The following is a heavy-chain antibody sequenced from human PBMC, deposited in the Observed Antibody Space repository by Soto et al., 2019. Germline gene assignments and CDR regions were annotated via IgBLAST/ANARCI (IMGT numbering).Heavy chain of an antibody. CDR1: CGSVSSSNW. D-gene: IGHD3-22*01. CDR3: ARDQVDSSGSSPNSYYGMDV. CDR2: IYHSGIT. V-gene: IGHV4-4*02. Sequence: SETLSLTCAVSCGSVSSSNWWSCGRQPPGKGLEGIGEIYHSGITNYNPSLKSRVTISVDKSKNQFSLKLSSVTAADTAVYYCARDQVDSSGSSPNSYYGMDVWGQGTTVTVSS. J-gene: IGHJ6*02.